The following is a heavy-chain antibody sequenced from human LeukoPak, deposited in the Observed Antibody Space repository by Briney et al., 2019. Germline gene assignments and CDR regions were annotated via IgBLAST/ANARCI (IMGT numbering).Heavy chain of an antibody. CDR1: GGSFSGYY. J-gene: IGHJ4*02. Sequence: PSETLSLTCAVYGGSFSGYYWSWIRQPPGKGLEWIGEINHSGSTNYNPSLKSRVTISVDTSKNQFSLKLSSVTAADTAVYYCARIRGYSYGCFDYWGQGTLVTVSS. CDR3: ARIRGYSYGCFDY. V-gene: IGHV4-34*01. CDR2: INHSGST. D-gene: IGHD5-18*01.